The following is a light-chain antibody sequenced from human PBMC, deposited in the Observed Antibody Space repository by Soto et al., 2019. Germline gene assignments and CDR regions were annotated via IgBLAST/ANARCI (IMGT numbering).Light chain of an antibody. CDR2: DVS. J-gene: IGLJ1*01. Sequence: QSVLTQPPSASGSPGQSVTISCTGTRDDVGGYNYVSWYQQHPGKAPKLMIYDVSKRPSGIPDRFFGSKFGNTASLTISGLQAEDEADYYCCSYAGSFIFVFGTGTKVTVL. CDR1: RDDVGGYNY. CDR3: CSYAGSFIFV. V-gene: IGLV2-11*01.